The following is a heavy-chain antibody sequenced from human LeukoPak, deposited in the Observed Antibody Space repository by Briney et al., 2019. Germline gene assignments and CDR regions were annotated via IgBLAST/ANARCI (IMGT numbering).Heavy chain of an antibody. J-gene: IGHJ3*02. CDR3: ARDPMRDAFDI. D-gene: IGHD3-22*01. CDR1: GFTFSTYS. Sequence: RGSLRLSCAASGFTFSTYSMNWVRQAPGKGLEWVSYISSSSSVIYYADSVKGRFTISRNNAKNSLYLQMNSLRAEDTAVYFCARDPMRDAFDIWGQGTMVTVSS. V-gene: IGHV3-48*01. CDR2: ISSSSSVI.